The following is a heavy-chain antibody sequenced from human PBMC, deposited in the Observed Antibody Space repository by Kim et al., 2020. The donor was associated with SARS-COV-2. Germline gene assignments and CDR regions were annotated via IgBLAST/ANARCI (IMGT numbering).Heavy chain of an antibody. D-gene: IGHD3-16*01. J-gene: IGHJ5*01. V-gene: IGHV1-69*13. Sequence: SVKVSCKASGVTFSIYAISWVRQPPGQGLAWMGDIIPIFGTATYAQKFQGRVPITADESTSTAYMELSRLGSEDTAGCYCTSCRGSKIGGLCGNWF. CDR2: IIPIFGTA. CDR1: GVTFSIYA. CDR3: TSCRGSKIGGLCGNWF.